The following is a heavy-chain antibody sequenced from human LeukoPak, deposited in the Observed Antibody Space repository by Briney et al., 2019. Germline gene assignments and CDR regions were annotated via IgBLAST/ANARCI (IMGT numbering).Heavy chain of an antibody. CDR3: ARDSSGTNGVRTNWFDP. CDR1: GYTFTSYA. CDR2: INAGNGNT. J-gene: IGHJ5*02. V-gene: IGHV1-3*01. Sequence: ASVKVSCKASGYTFTSYAMNWVRQAPGQGLEWMGWINAGNGNTKYSQKFQGRVTITRDTSASTAYMELSSLRSEDTAVYYCARDSSGTNGVRTNWFDPWGQGTLVTVSS. D-gene: IGHD2-8*01.